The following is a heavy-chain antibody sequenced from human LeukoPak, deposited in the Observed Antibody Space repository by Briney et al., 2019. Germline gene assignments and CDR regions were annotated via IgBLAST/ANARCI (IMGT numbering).Heavy chain of an antibody. D-gene: IGHD1-26*01. Sequence: GRSLKLSCAASVFTFSSYAMNWVPQAPGKGLEWVSTINCSGGSTYYADSVKGRFTISRDNSNNTLYLQMNSMRVEDTSIYYCAKDQSGATYDWGGFDIWGQGTMVTVSS. CDR1: VFTFSSYA. V-gene: IGHV3-23*01. CDR2: INCSGGST. CDR3: AKDQSGATYDWGGFDI. J-gene: IGHJ3*02.